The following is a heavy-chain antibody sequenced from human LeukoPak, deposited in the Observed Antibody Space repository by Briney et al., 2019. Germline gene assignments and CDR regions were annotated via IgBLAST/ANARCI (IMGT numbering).Heavy chain of an antibody. J-gene: IGHJ4*02. CDR1: GGSISSYY. CDR2: IHTSGRT. Sequence: SETLSLTCTVSGGSISSYYWSWIRQPAGKGLEWIGRIHTSGRTNYNPSLKSRVTMSVDTSKNQFSLKLSSVTAADTAVYYCARDLGEWELKRGLGWGQGTLVTVSS. V-gene: IGHV4-4*07. D-gene: IGHD1-26*01. CDR3: ARDLGEWELKRGLG.